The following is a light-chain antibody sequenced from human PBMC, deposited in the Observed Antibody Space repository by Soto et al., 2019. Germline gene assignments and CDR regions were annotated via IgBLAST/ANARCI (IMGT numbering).Light chain of an antibody. CDR1: QSFSNN. CDR3: QQYNNWPLT. CDR2: GAS. J-gene: IGKJ1*01. V-gene: IGKV3-15*01. Sequence: IGLMQSPGTLSLSPGEGATLSCRASQSFSNNLSWYQQKPGQALRLLIYGASTRATGIPARFSGSGSGTEFTLTISSLQSEDFAVYYCQQYNNWPLTFGQGTKVDIK.